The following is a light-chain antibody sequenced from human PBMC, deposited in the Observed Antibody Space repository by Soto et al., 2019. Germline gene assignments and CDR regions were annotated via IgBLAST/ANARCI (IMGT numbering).Light chain of an antibody. J-gene: IGLJ2*01. CDR1: SSDVGSYNL. CDR3: CSYAGSSTYVV. Sequence: QSALTQPASVSGSPGQSITISCTGTSSDVGSYNLVSWYQQHLGKAPKLMIYEGSKRPSGVSKRFSGSKSGNTASLTISGLQAEDQADYYCCSYAGSSTYVVFGGGTKLTVL. CDR2: EGS. V-gene: IGLV2-23*01.